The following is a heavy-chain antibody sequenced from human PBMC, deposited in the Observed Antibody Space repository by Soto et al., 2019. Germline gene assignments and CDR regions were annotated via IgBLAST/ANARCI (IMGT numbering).Heavy chain of an antibody. CDR3: ARSMTTVVYYYYYYMDV. Sequence: ASVKVSCKASGYTFTIYYINWVRQATGQGLEWMGWMNPNSGNTGYAQKFQGRVTMTRNTSISTAYMELSSLRSEDTAVYYCARSMTTVVYYYYYYMDVWGKGTTVTVSS. CDR2: MNPNSGNT. J-gene: IGHJ6*03. V-gene: IGHV1-8*01. CDR1: GYTFTIYY. D-gene: IGHD4-17*01.